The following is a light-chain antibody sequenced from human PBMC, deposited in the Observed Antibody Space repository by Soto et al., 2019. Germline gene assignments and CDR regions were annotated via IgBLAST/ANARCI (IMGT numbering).Light chain of an antibody. J-gene: IGKJ1*01. CDR3: QLLNTQPWT. CDR2: AAS. V-gene: IGKV1-9*01. Sequence: DIQLTQSPSFLSASVGDRVTITCRASQGISSYLAWYQQKPGKAPKLLIYAASTLQSAVPSRFSGSGSGTEFTLTISSRQCSDFVTLYYQLLNTQPWTFGQGTKVEIK. CDR1: QGISSY.